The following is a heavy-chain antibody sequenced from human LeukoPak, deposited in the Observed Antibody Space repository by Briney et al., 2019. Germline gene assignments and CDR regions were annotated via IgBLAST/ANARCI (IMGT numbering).Heavy chain of an antibody. V-gene: IGHV1-69*04. Sequence: GASVKVSCKASGGTFSSYALSWVRQAPGQGLEWMGTIIPIVGIANYAQKFQGRATITADKSTSTAYMELSSLRSEDTAVYYCARDGERATIYFDYWGQGTLVTVSS. CDR1: GGTFSSYA. D-gene: IGHD5-12*01. CDR3: ARDGERATIYFDY. J-gene: IGHJ4*02. CDR2: IIPIVGIA.